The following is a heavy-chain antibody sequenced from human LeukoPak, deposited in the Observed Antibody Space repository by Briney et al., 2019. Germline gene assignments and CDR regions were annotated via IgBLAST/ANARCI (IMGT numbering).Heavy chain of an antibody. J-gene: IGHJ3*02. CDR3: ATSTRSRGPAFDI. CDR1: GGSISSYY. CDR2: IYYTGST. D-gene: IGHD2-2*01. Sequence: SETLSLTCTVSGGSISSYYWSWIRQPPGKGLEWIGYIYYTGSTNYNPSLKSRVTISLDTSRNQFSLKLSSVTAADTALYYCATSTRSRGPAFDIWGQGTMVSRSS. V-gene: IGHV4-59*12.